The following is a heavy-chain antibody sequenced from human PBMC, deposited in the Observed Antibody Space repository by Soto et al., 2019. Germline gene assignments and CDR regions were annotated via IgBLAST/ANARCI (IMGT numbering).Heavy chain of an antibody. V-gene: IGHV1-8*01. CDR1: GYTFTSYD. J-gene: IGHJ6*03. CDR2: MNPNSGNT. D-gene: IGHD3-10*01. Sequence: QVQLVQSGAEVKKPGASVKVSCKASGYTFTSYDINWVRQATGQGLEWMGWMNPNSGNTGYAQKFQGRVTMTRNTSISTAYMELSSLRSEDTAVYYCATSSLNYGSGNYSYYYYYMDVWGKGTTVTVSS. CDR3: ATSSLNYGSGNYSYYYYYMDV.